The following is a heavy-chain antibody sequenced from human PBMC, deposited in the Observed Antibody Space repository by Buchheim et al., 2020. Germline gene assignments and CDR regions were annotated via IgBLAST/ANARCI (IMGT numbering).Heavy chain of an antibody. J-gene: IGHJ3*02. V-gene: IGHV3-11*06. CDR2: ISNTNSYS. CDR1: GFRFSDYX. CDR3: ARSVGAAAFDI. D-gene: IGHD1-26*01. Sequence: QVQLVESGGGLVKPGGSLRLSCAASGFRFSDYXMSWIRQAPGKGLEWLSHISNTNSYSRYADSVNGRFHXSSDNAQKSVSLQVDGLRVDDTAVYFCARSVGAAAFDIWGQGT.